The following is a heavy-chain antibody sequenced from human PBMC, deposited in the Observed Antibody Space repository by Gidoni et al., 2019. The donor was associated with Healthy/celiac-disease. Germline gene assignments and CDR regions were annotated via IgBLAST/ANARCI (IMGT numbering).Heavy chain of an antibody. CDR1: GFTFSSYA. V-gene: IGHV3-23*04. CDR2: ISGSGGST. Sequence: EVQLVESGGGLVPPGGSLRISCQASGFTFSSYAMSWVHQAPGKGLEWVSAISGSGGSTYYADSVKGRFTISRDNSKNTLYLQMNSLRAEDTAVYYCAETSYGHDFDYWGQGTLVTVSS. J-gene: IGHJ4*02. CDR3: AETSYGHDFDY. D-gene: IGHD5-18*01.